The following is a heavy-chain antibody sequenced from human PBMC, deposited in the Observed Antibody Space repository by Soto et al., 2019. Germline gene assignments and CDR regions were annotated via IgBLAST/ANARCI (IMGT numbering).Heavy chain of an antibody. D-gene: IGHD3-10*01. CDR1: GGPISSYY. CDR2: IYYSGST. Sequence: KPSETLSLTCTVSGGPISSYYWSWIRQPPGKGLEWIGYIYYSGSTNYNPSLKSRVTISVDTSKNQFSLKLSSVTAADTAVYYCARENMVRGAFDYWGQGTLVTVSS. V-gene: IGHV4-59*01. CDR3: ARENMVRGAFDY. J-gene: IGHJ4*02.